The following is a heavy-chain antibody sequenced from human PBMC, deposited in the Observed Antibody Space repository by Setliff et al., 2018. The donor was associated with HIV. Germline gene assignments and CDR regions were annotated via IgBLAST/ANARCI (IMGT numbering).Heavy chain of an antibody. J-gene: IGHJ1*01. D-gene: IGHD2-21*02. V-gene: IGHV1-18*01. CDR2: ISAYNGNT. CDR3: ARDGGPYCGGDCHLFRLPFQH. Sequence: ASVKVSCKASGYTFSEYAIHWVRQAPGQRLEWMGWISAYNGNTNYAQNLQGRVTMTTDTSTSTAYMELRSLRSDDTAMYYCARDGGPYCGGDCHLFRLPFQHWGQGTLVTVSS. CDR1: GYTFSEYA.